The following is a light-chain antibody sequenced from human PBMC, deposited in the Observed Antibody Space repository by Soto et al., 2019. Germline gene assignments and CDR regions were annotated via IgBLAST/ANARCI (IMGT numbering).Light chain of an antibody. CDR1: QGISSY. Sequence: RASQGISSYLAWYQQKPGKAPKRLIYAASSLQSGVPSRFSGSGSGTEFTLTISSLQPDDFATYFCLQPRSSAVSFGGGTKVDIK. V-gene: IGKV1-17*03. CDR3: LQPRSSAVS. CDR2: AAS. J-gene: IGKJ4*01.